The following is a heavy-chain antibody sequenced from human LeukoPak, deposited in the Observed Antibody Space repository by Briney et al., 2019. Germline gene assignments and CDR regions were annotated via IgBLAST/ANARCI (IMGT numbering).Heavy chain of an antibody. CDR1: GFTFSSYG. Sequence: GGSLRLSCAASGFTFSSYGMHWVRQAPGKGLEWVAVISYDGSNKYYADSVKSRFTISRDNSKNTLYLQMNSLRAEDTAVYYCAKAPYYYDSSGFSYFDYWGQGTLVTVSS. V-gene: IGHV3-30*18. D-gene: IGHD3-22*01. CDR2: ISYDGSNK. CDR3: AKAPYYYDSSGFSYFDY. J-gene: IGHJ4*02.